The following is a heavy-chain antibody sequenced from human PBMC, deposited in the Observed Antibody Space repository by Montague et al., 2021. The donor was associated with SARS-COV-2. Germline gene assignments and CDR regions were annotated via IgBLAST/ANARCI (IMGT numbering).Heavy chain of an antibody. V-gene: IGHV4-59*01. J-gene: IGHJ4*01. Sequence: SETLSLTCSVSGDSFTYFYWSWIRQSPGKGLEWIGYISSTGSTNYNPSFKSRFTISVDTSENQFSLKVTSVTAADTAVYYCAGKGVLADCFGFWGHGTLVTVSS. CDR1: GDSFTYFY. CDR3: AGKGVLADCFGF. D-gene: IGHD2/OR15-2a*01. CDR2: ISSTGST.